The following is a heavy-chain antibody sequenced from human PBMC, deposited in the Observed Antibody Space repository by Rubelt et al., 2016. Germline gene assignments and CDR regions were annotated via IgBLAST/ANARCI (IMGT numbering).Heavy chain of an antibody. Sequence: FTISRDNAKNSLYLQMNSLRAEDTAVYYCARGTYLEGFDYWGQGTLVTVSS. V-gene: IGHV3-11*06. CDR3: ARGTYLEGFDY. D-gene: IGHD1-1*01. J-gene: IGHJ4*02.